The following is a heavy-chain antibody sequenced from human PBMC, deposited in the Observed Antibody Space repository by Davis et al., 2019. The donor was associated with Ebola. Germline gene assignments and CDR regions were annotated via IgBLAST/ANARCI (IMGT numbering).Heavy chain of an antibody. CDR1: GYTFTSYY. CDR3: ARDQKGGDFITVAGSFDY. J-gene: IGHJ4*02. Sequence: AASVKVSCKASGYTFTSYYMHWVRQAPGQGLEWMGIINPSGGSTSYAQKFQGRVTMSRDTSTSTVYMELSSLRSEDTAVYYCARDQKGGDFITVAGSFDYWGQGTLVTVSS. D-gene: IGHD6-19*01. V-gene: IGHV1-46*01. CDR2: INPSGGST.